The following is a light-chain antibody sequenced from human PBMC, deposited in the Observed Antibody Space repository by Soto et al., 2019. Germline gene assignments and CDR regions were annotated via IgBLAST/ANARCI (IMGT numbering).Light chain of an antibody. V-gene: IGKV2-24*01. CDR2: AGS. Sequence: DIVLTQTPLSSPVTLGQPASISCRSSQSLVHSDGNTDLNSLQQRPGQPPRLLIYAGSIRFSWVPERFRGRGAGPDFKLHISRVEAEDVGVYYCMQSTHFPLTFGGGTKVEIK. CDR3: MQSTHFPLT. J-gene: IGKJ4*01. CDR1: QSLVHSDGNTD.